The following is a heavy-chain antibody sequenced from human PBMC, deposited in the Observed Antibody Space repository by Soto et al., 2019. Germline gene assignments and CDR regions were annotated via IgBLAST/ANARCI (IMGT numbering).Heavy chain of an antibody. V-gene: IGHV1-69*13. D-gene: IGHD1-26*01. J-gene: IGHJ4*02. CDR3: AREGYEVGATAEAYYFDY. Sequence: GASVKVSCKASGGTFSSYEISRVRQAPGQGLEWMGGIIPIFGTANYAQKFQGRVTITADESTSTAYMELSSLRSEDTAVYYCAREGYEVGATAEAYYFDYWGQGTLVTVSS. CDR1: GGTFSSYE. CDR2: IIPIFGTA.